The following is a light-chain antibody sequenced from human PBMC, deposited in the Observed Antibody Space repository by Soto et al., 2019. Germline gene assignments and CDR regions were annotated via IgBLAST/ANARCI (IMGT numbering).Light chain of an antibody. V-gene: IGKV1-8*01. Sequence: AVRMTQSLSSVSASTGDRVTSSCRASQGISSYLAWYQKKPGKAPKLLIYAASTLQSGVPSRFSGSGSGTDFTLTISCLQPDDFATYYCQHYTSYSEAFGQGTKVDI. CDR3: QHYTSYSEA. CDR1: QGISSY. CDR2: AAS. J-gene: IGKJ1*01.